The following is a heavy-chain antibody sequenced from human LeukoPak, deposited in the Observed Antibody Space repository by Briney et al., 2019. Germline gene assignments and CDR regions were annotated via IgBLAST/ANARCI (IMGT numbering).Heavy chain of an antibody. CDR3: ARDKRTVFGVVKGIFDAFDI. D-gene: IGHD3-3*01. CDR2: IYTSGST. J-gene: IGHJ3*02. CDR1: GGSISSYY. V-gene: IGHV4-4*07. Sequence: PSETLSLTXTVSGGSISSYYWSWIRQPAGKGLEWIGRIYTSGSTNYNPSLKSRVTMSVDTSKNQFSLKLSSVTAADTAVYYCARDKRTVFGVVKGIFDAFDIWGQGTMVTVSS.